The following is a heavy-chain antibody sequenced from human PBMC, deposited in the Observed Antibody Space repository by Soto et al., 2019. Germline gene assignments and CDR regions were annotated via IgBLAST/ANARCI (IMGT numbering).Heavy chain of an antibody. CDR1: GFTFSSYA. CDR3: ARETYYIDY. D-gene: IGHD1-26*01. J-gene: IGHJ4*02. V-gene: IGHV3-30-3*01. CDR2: ISYDGSNK. Sequence: QVQLVESGGGVVQPGRSLRLSCAASGFTFSSYAMHWVRQAPGKGLEWVAVISYDGSNKYYADSVKGRFTISRDNSKNTLYLQMNSLRAEDTAVYYCARETYYIDYWGQGTLVTVSS.